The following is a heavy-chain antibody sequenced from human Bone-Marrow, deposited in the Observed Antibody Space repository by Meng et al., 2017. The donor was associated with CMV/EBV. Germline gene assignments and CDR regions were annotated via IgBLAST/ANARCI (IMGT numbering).Heavy chain of an antibody. J-gene: IGHJ5*02. CDR1: GFSLSTSGVG. Sequence: SGPTLVKPTQTLTLTCTCSGFSLSTSGVGVGWIRQPTGKALEWLALIYWNDDKRYSPSLKSRLTITKDTSKNQVVLTMTNMDPVDTATYYCAHPIVALAGGNWFDPWGQGTLVTVSS. V-gene: IGHV2-5*01. D-gene: IGHD2-15*01. CDR3: AHPIVALAGGNWFDP. CDR2: IYWNDDK.